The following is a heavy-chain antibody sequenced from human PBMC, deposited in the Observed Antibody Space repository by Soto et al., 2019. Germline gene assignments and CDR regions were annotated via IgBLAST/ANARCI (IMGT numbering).Heavy chain of an antibody. CDR2: IAYDGSNI. CDR3: ARGGWRPCGGDCSNFDY. D-gene: IGHD2-21*02. V-gene: IGHV3-30-3*01. J-gene: IGHJ4*02. CDR1: GFTFSSYA. Sequence: GGSLRLSCAASGFTFSSYAMHWVRQAPGKGLEWVAGIAYDGSNIYYADSVQGRFTISRDNSKNTLYVQVNTLRVEDSAVYYCARGGWRPCGGDCSNFDYWGQGTLVTVSS.